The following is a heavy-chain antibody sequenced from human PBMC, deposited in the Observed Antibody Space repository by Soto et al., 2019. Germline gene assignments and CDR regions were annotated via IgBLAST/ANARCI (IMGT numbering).Heavy chain of an antibody. CDR1: GCTFSDYY. J-gene: IGHJ3*02. CDR2: ISGSGGST. D-gene: IGHD3-10*01. V-gene: IGHV3-23*01. Sequence: PGGSLRLSCAASGCTFSDYYMSWIRQAPGKGLEWVSYISGSGGSTYYADSVKGRFTISRDNSKNTLYLQMNSLRAEDTAVYYCAKYITMVRGVIIEAFDIWGQGTMVTVSS. CDR3: AKYITMVRGVIIEAFDI.